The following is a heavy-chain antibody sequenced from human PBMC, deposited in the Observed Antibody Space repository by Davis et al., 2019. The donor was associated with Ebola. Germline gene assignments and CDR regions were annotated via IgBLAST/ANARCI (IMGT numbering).Heavy chain of an antibody. CDR2: ISSSSSYI. Sequence: GGSLRLSCAASGFTFSSYSMNWVRQAPGKGLEWVSSISSSSSYIYYADSVKGRFTISRDNSKNTVYLQMDSLRAEETAVFYCARDPVPNEPYYGMDVWGKGTTVTVSS. D-gene: IGHD2-2*01. J-gene: IGHJ6*04. CDR1: GFTFSSYS. V-gene: IGHV3-21*01. CDR3: ARDPVPNEPYYGMDV.